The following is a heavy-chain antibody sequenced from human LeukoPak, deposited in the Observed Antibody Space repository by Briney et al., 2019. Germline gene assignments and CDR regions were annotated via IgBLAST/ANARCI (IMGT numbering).Heavy chain of an antibody. CDR2: IRSKAYGETA. D-gene: IGHD2-15*01. J-gene: IGHJ4*02. CDR3: ATIPLCDGGSCTRGF. Sequence: GGSLRLSCAASGFTFSSYGMHWIRQAPGKGLEWVGFIRSKAYGETADYAASVKGRFTISRDDSKAIAYLQMNSLKTEDTAVYYCATIPLCDGGSCTRGFWGQGTLVTVSS. V-gene: IGHV3-49*03. CDR1: GFTFSSYG.